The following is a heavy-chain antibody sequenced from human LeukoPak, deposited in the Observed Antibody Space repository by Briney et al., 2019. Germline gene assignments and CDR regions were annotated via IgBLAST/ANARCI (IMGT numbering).Heavy chain of an antibody. CDR1: GGSFSGYY. V-gene: IGHV4-34*01. J-gene: IGHJ4*02. Sequence: WETLSLTCAVYGGSFSGYYWSWIRQPPGKGLEWIGEINHSGSTNYNPSLKCRVTISVDTSKNQFSLKLSSVTAADTAVYYCARGKSVEGIAADYWGQGNLVTVSS. CDR3: ARGKSVEGIAADY. D-gene: IGHD6-25*01. CDR2: INHSGST.